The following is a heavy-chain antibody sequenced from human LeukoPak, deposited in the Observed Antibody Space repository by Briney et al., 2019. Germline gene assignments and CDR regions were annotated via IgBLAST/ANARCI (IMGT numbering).Heavy chain of an antibody. CDR3: ARDTGTRGFDY. CDR1: GGSISSYY. J-gene: IGHJ4*02. CDR2: IYYSGST. D-gene: IGHD2-8*01. Sequence: ASETLSLTCTVSGGSISSYYWSWIRQPPGKGLEWIGNIYYSGSTNYNPPLKSRVTILVDTAKSRFSLKLSSVTAADTAVYYCARDTGTRGFDYWGQGTLVTVSS. V-gene: IGHV4-59*01.